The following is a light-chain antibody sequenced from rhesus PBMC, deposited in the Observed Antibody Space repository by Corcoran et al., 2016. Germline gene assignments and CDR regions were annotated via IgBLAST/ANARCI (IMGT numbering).Light chain of an antibody. J-gene: IGKJ4*01. CDR1: QDISSW. Sequence: DIQMTQSPSSLSASVGDKVTITCHASQDISSWLAWYQHKPGKAPKPLIYFASSLQSGVPSRFSGSGSGTDYTLTITSLQSEDFTTYYCQQYDDLPLTFGGGTKVELK. V-gene: IGKV1-19*01. CDR3: QQYDDLPLT. CDR2: FAS.